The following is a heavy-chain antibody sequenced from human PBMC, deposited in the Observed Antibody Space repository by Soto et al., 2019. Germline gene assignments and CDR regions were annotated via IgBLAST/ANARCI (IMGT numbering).Heavy chain of an antibody. J-gene: IGHJ4*02. Sequence: ASVKVSCKASGYTFTSYGISWVRQAPGQGLEWMGWISAYNGNTNYAQKLQGRVTMTTDTSTSTAYMELRSLRSDDTAVYYCAREISQDDYGDYDGRNYFDYWGQGTLVTVS. CDR3: AREISQDDYGDYDGRNYFDY. CDR2: ISAYNGNT. V-gene: IGHV1-18*01. D-gene: IGHD4-17*01. CDR1: GYTFTSYG.